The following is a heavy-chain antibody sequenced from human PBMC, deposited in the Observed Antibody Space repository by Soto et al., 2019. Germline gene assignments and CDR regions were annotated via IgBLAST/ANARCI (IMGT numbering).Heavy chain of an antibody. J-gene: IGHJ4*02. CDR2: ISGSGGST. D-gene: IGHD3-3*01. CDR1: GFTFSSYA. CDR3: AKDFGPYYDFWSGPYYFDD. Sequence: GGSLRLSCAASGFTFSSYAMSWVRQAPGKGLEWVSAISGSGGSTYYADSVKGRFTISRDNSKNTLYLQMNSLRAEDTAVYYCAKDFGPYYDFWSGPYYFDDWGQGTLVTVSS. V-gene: IGHV3-23*01.